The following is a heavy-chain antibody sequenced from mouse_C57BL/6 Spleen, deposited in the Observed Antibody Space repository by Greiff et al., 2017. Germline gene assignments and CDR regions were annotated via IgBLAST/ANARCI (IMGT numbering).Heavy chain of an antibody. Sequence: QVQLQQSGAELVRPGASVTLSCKASGYTFTDYEMHWVKQTPVHGLEWIGAIDPETGGTAYNQKFKGKAILTADKSSSTAYMELRSLTSEDSAVYYCTRYYGSSYSYFDVWGTGTTVTVSS. CDR2: IDPETGGT. CDR1: GYTFTDYE. D-gene: IGHD1-1*01. V-gene: IGHV1-15*01. J-gene: IGHJ1*03. CDR3: TRYYGSSYSYFDV.